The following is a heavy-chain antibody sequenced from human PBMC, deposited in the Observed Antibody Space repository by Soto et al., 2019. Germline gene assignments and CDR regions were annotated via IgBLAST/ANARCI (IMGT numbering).Heavy chain of an antibody. CDR2: ISYDGSNK. Sequence: GGSLRLSCAASGFTFSSYGMHWVRQAPGKGLEWVAVISYDGSNKYYADSVKGRSTISRDNSKNTLYLQMNSLRAEDTAVYYCAKDRSGPYYYFDYWGQGTLVTVSS. J-gene: IGHJ4*02. V-gene: IGHV3-30*18. D-gene: IGHD2-21*01. CDR1: GFTFSSYG. CDR3: AKDRSGPYYYFDY.